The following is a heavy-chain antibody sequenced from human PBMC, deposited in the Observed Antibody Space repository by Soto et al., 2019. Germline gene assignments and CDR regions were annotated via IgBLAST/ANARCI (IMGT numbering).Heavy chain of an antibody. V-gene: IGHV3-53*01. J-gene: IGHJ3*02. CDR1: GFTVSNNY. CDR2: IYSGGST. D-gene: IGHD3-9*01. CDR3: ARDADILTGSDAFDI. Sequence: GGSQRLSCAASGFTVSNNYMSWVRQDPGQGLEWVSVIYSGGSTYYADSVKGRFTISRDNAKNSLYLQMNSLRAEDTAVYYCARDADILTGSDAFDIWGQGTMVTVSS.